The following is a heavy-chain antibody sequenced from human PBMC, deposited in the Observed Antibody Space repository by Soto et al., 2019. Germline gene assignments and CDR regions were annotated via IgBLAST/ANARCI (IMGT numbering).Heavy chain of an antibody. CDR3: AKGEDRGYSYGPDY. V-gene: IGHV3-74*01. J-gene: IGHJ4*02. D-gene: IGHD5-18*01. Sequence: GGSLRLSCAASGFTFSTYWMNWIRQVPGKGLEWVSRINSDASHTYYADSVKGRFTISRDNAKNTLHLEMNSLRAEDTALYYCAKGEDRGYSYGPDYWGQGTQVTVSS. CDR1: GFTFSTYW. CDR2: INSDASHT.